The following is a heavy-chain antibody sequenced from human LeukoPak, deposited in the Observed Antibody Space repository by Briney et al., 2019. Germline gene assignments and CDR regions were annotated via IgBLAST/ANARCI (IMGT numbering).Heavy chain of an antibody. CDR2: ISGSGGST. CDR3: AKDPFGGWDY. V-gene: IGHV3-23*01. Sequence: GGSLRLSCAASGFTFSSYAMSWVRQAPGKGLEWASAISGSGGSTYYADSVKGRFTISRDNSKNTLYLQMYSLRAEDTAVYYCAKDPFGGWDYWGQGTLVTVSS. J-gene: IGHJ4*02. D-gene: IGHD3-16*01. CDR1: GFTFSSYA.